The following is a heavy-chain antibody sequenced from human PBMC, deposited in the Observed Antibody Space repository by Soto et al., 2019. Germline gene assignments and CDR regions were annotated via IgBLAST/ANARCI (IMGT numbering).Heavy chain of an antibody. J-gene: IGHJ4*02. V-gene: IGHV3-11*01. Sequence: NPVGSLRLSCTASGFTFSDYYMSWIRQAPGKGLEWLAYISGSGSTTYYTDSVKGRFAISRDNARTSLYLQINSLRVEDSAVYYCARSSLTYFEFWGQGTLVTVSS. CDR1: GFTFSDYY. CDR2: ISGSGSTT. CDR3: ARSSLTYFEF.